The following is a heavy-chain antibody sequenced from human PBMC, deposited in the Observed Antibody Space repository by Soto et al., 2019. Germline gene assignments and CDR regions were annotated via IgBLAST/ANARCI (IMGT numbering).Heavy chain of an antibody. Sequence: EVQLLESGGGLVQPGGSLRLSCAASGFTFSSYAMSWVRQAPGKGLEWVSAISGSGGSTYYADSVKGRFTISRDNSKNTLYLQMNSLRAEDTVVYYCAKEEPTYYYDSSGPGYDYWGQGTLVTVSS. CDR3: AKEEPTYYYDSSGPGYDY. CDR1: GFTFSSYA. J-gene: IGHJ4*02. V-gene: IGHV3-23*01. CDR2: ISGSGGST. D-gene: IGHD3-22*01.